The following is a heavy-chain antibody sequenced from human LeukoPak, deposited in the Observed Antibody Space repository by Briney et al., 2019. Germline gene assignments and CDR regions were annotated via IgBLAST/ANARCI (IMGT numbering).Heavy chain of an antibody. D-gene: IGHD6-6*01. CDR2: ISSNGGST. V-gene: IGHV3-64*01. Sequence: GGSLRLSCAASGFTFSSYAMHWVRQAPGKGLEYVSAISSNGGSTYYANSVKGRFTISRDNSKNTLYLQMNSLRAEDTAVYYCATTIGARLMYFDYWGQGTLVTVSS. J-gene: IGHJ4*02. CDR1: GFTFSSYA. CDR3: ATTIGARLMYFDY.